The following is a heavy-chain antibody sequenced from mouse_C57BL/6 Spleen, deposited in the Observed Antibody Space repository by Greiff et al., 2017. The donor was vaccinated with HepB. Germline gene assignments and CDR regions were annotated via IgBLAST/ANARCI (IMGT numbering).Heavy chain of an antibody. CDR1: GFSFTSYG. J-gene: IGHJ4*01. D-gene: IGHD2-4*01. V-gene: IGHV2-5*01. Sequence: QVQLKQSGPGLVQPSQSLSITCTVSGFSFTSYGVHWVRQSPGKGLEWLGVIWRGGSTDYNAAFMSRLSITKDNSKSQVFFKMNSLQADDTAIYYCAKSFYDYDGDYAMDYWGQGTSVTVSS. CDR2: IWRGGST. CDR3: AKSFYDYDGDYAMDY.